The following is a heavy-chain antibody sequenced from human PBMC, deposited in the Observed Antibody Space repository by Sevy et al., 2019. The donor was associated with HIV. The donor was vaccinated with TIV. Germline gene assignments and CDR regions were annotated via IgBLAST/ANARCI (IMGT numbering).Heavy chain of an antibody. CDR3: ARGGYYYDNAAYYALDS. Sequence: GGSLRLSCAATGFTFSNYAMHWVRQTPGKELEWVAIIWSDGRFENHGDSVKGRFTISRDNSKNTLYLQMNNVRVEDTAVYYCARGGYYYDNAAYYALDSWGQGTLVTVSS. CDR1: GFTFSNYA. CDR2: IWSDGRFE. V-gene: IGHV3-33*01. J-gene: IGHJ4*02. D-gene: IGHD3-22*01.